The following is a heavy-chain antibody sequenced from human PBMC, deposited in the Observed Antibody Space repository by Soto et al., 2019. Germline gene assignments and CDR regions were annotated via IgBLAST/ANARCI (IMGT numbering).Heavy chain of an antibody. CDR3: TREGYYYDSSGYYFDY. J-gene: IGHJ4*02. CDR1: GYTFTSYG. V-gene: IGHV1-18*01. D-gene: IGHD3-22*01. CDR2: ISAYNGNT. Sequence: ASVKVSCKASGYTFTSYGISWVRQAPGQGLEWMGWISAYNGNTNYAQKLQGRVTMTTDTSTSTAYMELRSLRSDDTAVYYCTREGYYYDSSGYYFDYWGQGTLVTVS.